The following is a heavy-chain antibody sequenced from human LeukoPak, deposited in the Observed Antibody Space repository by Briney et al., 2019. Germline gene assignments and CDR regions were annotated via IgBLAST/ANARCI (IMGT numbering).Heavy chain of an antibody. V-gene: IGHV4-38-2*02. J-gene: IGHJ4*02. Sequence: SETLSLTCTVSGYSINTGYYWDWIRQPPGKGLEWIGSIYHSGSTYYNPSLKSRLTISVDTSKNQFSLKLSSVTAADTAVYYCAVLYYYDSSGYCDYWGQGTLVTVSS. D-gene: IGHD3-22*01. CDR3: AVLYYYDSSGYCDY. CDR2: IYHSGST. CDR1: GYSINTGYY.